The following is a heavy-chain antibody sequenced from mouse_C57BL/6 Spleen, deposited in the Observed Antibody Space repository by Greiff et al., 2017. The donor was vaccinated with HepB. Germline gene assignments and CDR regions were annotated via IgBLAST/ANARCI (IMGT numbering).Heavy chain of an antibody. V-gene: IGHV1-64*01. J-gene: IGHJ2*01. CDR1: GYTFTSYW. CDR3: ARGGHYYGSSSYYFDY. CDR2: IHPNSGST. Sequence: QVQLQQPGAELEKPGASVKLSCKASGYTFTSYWMHWVKQRPGQGLEWIGMIHPNSGSTNYNEKFKSKATLTVDKSSSTAYMQLSSLTSEDSAVYYCARGGHYYGSSSYYFDYWGQGTTLTVSS. D-gene: IGHD1-1*01.